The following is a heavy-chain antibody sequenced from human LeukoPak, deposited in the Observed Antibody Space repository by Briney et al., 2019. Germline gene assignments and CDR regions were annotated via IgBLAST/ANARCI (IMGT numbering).Heavy chain of an antibody. CDR3: AKDLSSAITSALVLDV. CDR1: GFTFDDYA. V-gene: IGHV3-9*01. Sequence: GRSLGLSCTVSGFTFDDYAMHWVRHTPWKGLEWVAGITWNRDNIGYGDSVKGRFTISRDNVKNVLYLQMNSLRPEDTALYYCAKDLSSAITSALVLDVWGQGTTV. D-gene: IGHD3-22*01. J-gene: IGHJ6*02. CDR2: ITWNRDNI.